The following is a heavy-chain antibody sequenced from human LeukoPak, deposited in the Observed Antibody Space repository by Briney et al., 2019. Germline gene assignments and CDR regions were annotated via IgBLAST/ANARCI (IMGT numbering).Heavy chain of an antibody. V-gene: IGHV1-2*02. Sequence: ASVKVYCKASGYTFTGYYMHCVRQAPGQGLEWMGWINPNSGGTNYAQKFQGRVTMTRDTSISTAYMELSRLRSDDTAVYYCARDRRVYYDSSGYSWWSFDYWGQGTLVTVSS. D-gene: IGHD3-22*01. CDR3: ARDRRVYYDSSGYSWWSFDY. J-gene: IGHJ4*02. CDR1: GYTFTGYY. CDR2: INPNSGGT.